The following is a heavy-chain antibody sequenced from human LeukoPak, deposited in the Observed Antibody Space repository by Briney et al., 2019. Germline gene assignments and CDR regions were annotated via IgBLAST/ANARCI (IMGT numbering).Heavy chain of an antibody. D-gene: IGHD2-15*01. V-gene: IGHV3-7*01. CDR2: IKQDGSEK. Sequence: GGSLRLSCAASGFTFSSYWMSWVRQAPGKGLEWVANIKQDGSEKYYVDSVKGRFTISRDNAKNSLYLQMNSLRAEDTAVYYCASLRRVVVAEYFQHWGQGTLVTVSS. CDR3: ASLRRVVVAEYFQH. CDR1: GFTFSSYW. J-gene: IGHJ1*01.